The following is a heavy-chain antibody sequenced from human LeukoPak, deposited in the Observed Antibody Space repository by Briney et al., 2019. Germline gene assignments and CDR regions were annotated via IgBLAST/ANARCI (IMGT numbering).Heavy chain of an antibody. Sequence: SETLSLTCTVSAGSISSQYWSWIRQPPGKGLEWIGYIYSDGSANYNPSLKSRVTISVETSKNQFSLKLRSVPAGDTAVYYCARNWQYCGSGACYGVFDYWGQGTLVTVSS. CDR2: IYSDGSA. D-gene: IGHD2-15*01. J-gene: IGHJ4*02. V-gene: IGHV4-59*11. CDR1: AGSISSQY. CDR3: ARNWQYCGSGACYGVFDY.